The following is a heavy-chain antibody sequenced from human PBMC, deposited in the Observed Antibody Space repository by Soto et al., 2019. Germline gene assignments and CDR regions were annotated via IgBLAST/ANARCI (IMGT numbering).Heavy chain of an antibody. CDR3: AKDRLLWFGELLSAPTSTGYGMDV. D-gene: IGHD3-10*01. Sequence: QVQLVESGGGVVQPGRSLRLSCAASGFTFRTYGMHWVRQAPGKGLEWVAVISYDGSNKYYADSVKGRFTISRDNSKNTLFLQMNSLRAEDTAVYYCAKDRLLWFGELLSAPTSTGYGMDVWGQGTTVTVSS. CDR1: GFTFRTYG. J-gene: IGHJ6*02. CDR2: ISYDGSNK. V-gene: IGHV3-30*18.